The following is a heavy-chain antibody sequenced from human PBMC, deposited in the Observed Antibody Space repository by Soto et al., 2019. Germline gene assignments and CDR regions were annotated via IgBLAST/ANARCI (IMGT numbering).Heavy chain of an antibody. V-gene: IGHV5-51*01. J-gene: IGHJ6*02. D-gene: IGHD2-15*01. CDR2: IYPGDSDT. CDR1: GYSITSYW. Sequence: GESLKISCKGSGYSITSYWIGWVRQMKGKGLEWMGIIYPGDSDTRYSPSFQGQVTISADKSISTAYLQWSSLKASDTAMYYCARQMLGYCSGGSCYQGAYYYSMDVWGQGTTVTVS. CDR3: ARQMLGYCSGGSCYQGAYYYSMDV.